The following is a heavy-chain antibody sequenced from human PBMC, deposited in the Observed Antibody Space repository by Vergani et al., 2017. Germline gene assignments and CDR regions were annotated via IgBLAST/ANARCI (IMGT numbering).Heavy chain of an antibody. V-gene: IGHV4-39*01. CDR2: IYNSGNG. J-gene: IGHJ6*02. CDR3: ASSQNGDYVVPDRFYGMDV. Sequence: QMQLQESGPGLVKASETLSLTCTVSGDSIISRSYYWGWIRQPPGKGLEWIGSIYNSGNGDSSSSLKSRVTISADTSKNQFSLRLTSVTAADTAVYYCASSQNGDYVVPDRFYGMDVWGQGTTVTVSS. CDR1: GDSIISRSYY. D-gene: IGHD4-17*01.